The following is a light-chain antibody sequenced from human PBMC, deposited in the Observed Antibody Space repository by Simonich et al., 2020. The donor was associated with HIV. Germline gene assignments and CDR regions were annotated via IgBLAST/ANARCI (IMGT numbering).Light chain of an antibody. V-gene: IGKV1-39*01. CDR1: QSISSY. J-gene: IGKJ5*01. CDR3: QQSYNTLSIT. CDR2: AAS. Sequence: DIQMTQSPSSLSASVGDRVTITCRTSQSISSYLNWYQHKQGKAPKLLIYAASSLQSGVPARFSGSGSGTDFTLTISSLQPEDFATYYCQQSYNTLSITFGQGTRLEIK.